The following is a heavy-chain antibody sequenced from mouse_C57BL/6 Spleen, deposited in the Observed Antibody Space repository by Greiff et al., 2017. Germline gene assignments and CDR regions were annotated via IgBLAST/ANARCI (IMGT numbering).Heavy chain of an antibody. J-gene: IGHJ4*01. Sequence: EVHLVESGPGLVKPSQSLSLTCSVTGYSITSGYYWNWIRQFPGNKLEWMGYISYDGSNNYNPSLKNRISITRDTSKNQFFLKLNSVTTEDTATYYCARENYRGAMDYWGQGTSVTVSS. D-gene: IGHD2-1*01. CDR3: ARENYRGAMDY. V-gene: IGHV3-6*01. CDR1: GYSITSGYY. CDR2: ISYDGSN.